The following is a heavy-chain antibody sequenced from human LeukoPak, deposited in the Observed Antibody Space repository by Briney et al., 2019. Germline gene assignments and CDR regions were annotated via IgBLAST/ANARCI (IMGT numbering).Heavy chain of an antibody. Sequence: SVKVSCKASGGTFSSYAISWVRQAPGQGLEWMGGIIPIFGTANYAQKFQGRVTITADESTSTAYMELSSLRSEDTAVYYCASPTYYDSSGYYHFDYWGQGTRVTVSS. J-gene: IGHJ4*02. D-gene: IGHD3-22*01. V-gene: IGHV1-69*13. CDR1: GGTFSSYA. CDR3: ASPTYYDSSGYYHFDY. CDR2: IIPIFGTA.